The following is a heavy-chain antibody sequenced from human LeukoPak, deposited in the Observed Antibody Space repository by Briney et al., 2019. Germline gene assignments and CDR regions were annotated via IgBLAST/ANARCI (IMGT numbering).Heavy chain of an antibody. CDR3: ARDLQVTNCGDDCYPHWYFDF. CDR1: GFSFSSYW. CDR2: IKEDGSGK. V-gene: IGHV3-7*03. Sequence: PGGSLRLSCAGSGFSFSSYWMTWVRQAPGKGLEWVANIKEDGSGKNYVDSVKGRVTISRDNAKNSLYLHMNSLRAEDTAMYYCARDLQVTNCGDDCYPHWYFDFWGRGTLVTVSS. D-gene: IGHD2-21*02. J-gene: IGHJ2*01.